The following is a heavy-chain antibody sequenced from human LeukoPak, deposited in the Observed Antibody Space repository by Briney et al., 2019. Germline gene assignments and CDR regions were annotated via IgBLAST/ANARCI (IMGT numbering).Heavy chain of an antibody. CDR1: GYTFTSYD. Sequence: ASVKVSCKASGYTFTSYDINWVRQATGQGLEWMGWMNPNSGNTGYAQKFQGRVTMTRNTSISTAYMELSSLRSEDTAVYYCARFQGYCSGGSCYRRKYYGMDVWGQGTTVTVSS. D-gene: IGHD2-15*01. V-gene: IGHV1-8*01. CDR3: ARFQGYCSGGSCYRRKYYGMDV. J-gene: IGHJ6*02. CDR2: MNPNSGNT.